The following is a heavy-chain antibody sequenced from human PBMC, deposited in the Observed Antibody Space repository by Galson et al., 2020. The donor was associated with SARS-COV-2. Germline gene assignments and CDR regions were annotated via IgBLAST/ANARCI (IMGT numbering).Heavy chain of an antibody. V-gene: IGHV3-53*01. CDR3: AKRPRDYYDSSGYLVVLNYFDY. D-gene: IGHD3-22*01. CDR2: IYSGGST. Sequence: QLGESLKISCAASGFTVSSNYMSWVRQAPGKGLEWVSVIYSGGSTYYADSVKGRFTISRDNSKNTLYLQMNSLRAEDTAVYYCAKRPRDYYDSSGYLVVLNYFDYWGQGTLVTVSS. CDR1: GFTVSSNY. J-gene: IGHJ4*02.